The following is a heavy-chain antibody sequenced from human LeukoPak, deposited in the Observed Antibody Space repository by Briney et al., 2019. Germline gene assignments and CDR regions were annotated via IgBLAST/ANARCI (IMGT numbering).Heavy chain of an antibody. Sequence: ASVKVSCKASGYTFTSYDISWVRQATGQGLEWMGWINPNSGGTLYAQKFQGRVTMTRDTSTTTAFMEVSRLGSDDTAVYFCARDTSGNNFGYWGQGTLVTVSS. CDR1: GYTFTSYD. J-gene: IGHJ4*02. CDR3: ARDTSGNNFGY. V-gene: IGHV1-2*02. D-gene: IGHD1-26*01. CDR2: INPNSGGT.